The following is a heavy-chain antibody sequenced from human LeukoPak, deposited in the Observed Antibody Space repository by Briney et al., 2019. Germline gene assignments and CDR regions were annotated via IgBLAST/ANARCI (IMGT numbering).Heavy chain of an antibody. Sequence: SETLSLTCAVYGGSFSGYYWSWIRQPPGKGLEWIGEIYHSGSTNYNPSLKSRVTISVDKSKNQFSLKLSSVTAADTAVYYCARAGAGEHYYYYYMDVWGKGTTVTVSS. D-gene: IGHD3-10*01. V-gene: IGHV4-34*01. CDR3: ARAGAGEHYYYYYMDV. J-gene: IGHJ6*03. CDR1: GGSFSGYY. CDR2: IYHSGST.